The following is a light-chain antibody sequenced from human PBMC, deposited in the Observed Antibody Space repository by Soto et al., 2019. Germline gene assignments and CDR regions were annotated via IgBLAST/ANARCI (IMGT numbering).Light chain of an antibody. Sequence: QSVLTQPPSASGTPGQRVTISCSGSSSNMGSNIVNWYQQLPGAAHKLLIYSKDQRPSGVPDRFSGSKSGTSSSLAISGLQSEDEADYYCAAWDDSLNGVVFGGGTKLPVL. J-gene: IGLJ2*01. CDR1: SSNMGSNI. V-gene: IGLV1-44*01. CDR3: AAWDDSLNGVV. CDR2: SKD.